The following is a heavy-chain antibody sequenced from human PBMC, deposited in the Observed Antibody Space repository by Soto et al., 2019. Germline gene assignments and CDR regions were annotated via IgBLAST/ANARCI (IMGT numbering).Heavy chain of an antibody. V-gene: IGHV3-48*03. D-gene: IGHD3-10*01. J-gene: IGHJ6*02. CDR2: ISSSGSIV. CDR1: GFQFSDYD. CDR3: ARVAMVRGGIMDPGGYYGMDV. Sequence: GGSLRLSCAVSGFQFSDYDMNWVRQAPGKGLEWVSHISSSGSIVYYLDSVKGRFTISRDNAKNSLSLEMNSLRAEDTAVYYCARVAMVRGGIMDPGGYYGMDVWGQGTTVTGS.